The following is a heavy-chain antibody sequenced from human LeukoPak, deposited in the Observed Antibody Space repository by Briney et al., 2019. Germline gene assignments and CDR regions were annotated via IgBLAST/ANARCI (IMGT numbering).Heavy chain of an antibody. CDR1: GFTFSSYA. CDR2: ISDSGGTS. Sequence: PGGSLRLSCAASGFTFSSYAMYWVRQAPGKGLQWVSTISDSGGTSYYADSVKGRFTIPRDNSKNTLFLQMNSLRAEDTAMYYCAKSFSSGRTYWGQGTLVTVSS. CDR3: AKSFSSGRTY. J-gene: IGHJ4*02. V-gene: IGHV3-23*01. D-gene: IGHD3-10*01.